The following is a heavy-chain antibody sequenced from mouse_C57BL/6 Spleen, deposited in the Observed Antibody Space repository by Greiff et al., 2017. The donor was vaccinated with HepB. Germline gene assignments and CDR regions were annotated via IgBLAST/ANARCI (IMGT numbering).Heavy chain of an antibody. CDR1: GFSLTSYG. CDR2: IWRGGST. CDR3: AKDDGSSPGYLDY. D-gene: IGHD1-1*01. Sequence: VQLQQSGPGLVQPSQSLSITCTVSGFSLTSYGVHWVRQSPGKGLEWLGVIWRGGSTDYNAAFMSRLRITKDNSKSQVFFKMNSRQADDTAISYCAKDDGSSPGYLDYLGQGTTLTVSS. J-gene: IGHJ2*01. V-gene: IGHV2-5*01.